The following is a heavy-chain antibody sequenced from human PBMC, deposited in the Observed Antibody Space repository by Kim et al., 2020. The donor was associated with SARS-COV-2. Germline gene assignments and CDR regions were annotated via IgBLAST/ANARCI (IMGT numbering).Heavy chain of an antibody. V-gene: IGHV4-39*01. D-gene: IGHD6-13*01. CDR3: ASPMQQLVELGQIDY. CDR1: GGSISSSSYY. Sequence: SETLSLTCTVSGGSISSSSYYWGWIRQPPGKGLEWIGSIYYSGSTYYNPSLKSRVTISVDTSKNQFSLKLSSVTAADTAVYYCASPMQQLVELGQIDYWGQGTLVTVSS. CDR2: IYYSGST. J-gene: IGHJ4*02.